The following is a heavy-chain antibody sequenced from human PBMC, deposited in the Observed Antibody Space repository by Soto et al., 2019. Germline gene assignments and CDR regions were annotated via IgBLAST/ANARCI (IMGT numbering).Heavy chain of an antibody. Sequence: ASVKVSCKASGYTFTSYAMHWVRQAPGQRLEWMGWINAGNGDTKYSQKFQGRVTITRDTSASTAYMELSSLRSEDTAVYYCASSYSNYALIDYYYYGMDVWGQGTTVTVSS. CDR2: INAGNGDT. D-gene: IGHD4-4*01. J-gene: IGHJ6*02. CDR1: GYTFTSYA. V-gene: IGHV1-3*01. CDR3: ASSYSNYALIDYYYYGMDV.